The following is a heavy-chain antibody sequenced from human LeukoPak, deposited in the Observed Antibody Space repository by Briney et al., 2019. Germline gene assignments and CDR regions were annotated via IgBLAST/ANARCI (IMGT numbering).Heavy chain of an antibody. J-gene: IGHJ4*02. CDR2: IYYSGST. CDR1: GGSISSYY. Sequence: SETLSLTCTVAGGSISSYYWSWIRQPPGKGLEWIGYIYYSGSTNYNPSLKSRVTISVDTSKNQFSLKLSSVTAADTAVYYCARGTNGSGRPFDYWGQGTLVTVFS. D-gene: IGHD3-10*01. V-gene: IGHV4-59*01. CDR3: ARGTNGSGRPFDY.